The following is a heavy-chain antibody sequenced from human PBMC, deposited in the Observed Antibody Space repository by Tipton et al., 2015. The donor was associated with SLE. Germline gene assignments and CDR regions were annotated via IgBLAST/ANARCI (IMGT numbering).Heavy chain of an antibody. CDR2: IYYSGST. D-gene: IGHD2-8*01. V-gene: IGHV4-39*01. CDR1: GGSISSSSYY. Sequence: TLSLTCTVSGGSISSSSYYWGWIRQPPGKGLEWIGSIYYSGSTYYNLSLKSRVTISVDTSKNQFSLKLSSVTAADTAVYYCARHVWGFDPWGQGTLVTVSS. J-gene: IGHJ5*02. CDR3: ARHVWGFDP.